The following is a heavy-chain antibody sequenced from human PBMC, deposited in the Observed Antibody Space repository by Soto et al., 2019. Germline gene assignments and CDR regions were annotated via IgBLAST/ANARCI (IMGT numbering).Heavy chain of an antibody. V-gene: IGHV6-1*01. CDR1: GDSVSSDSAA. D-gene: IGHD2-15*01. J-gene: IGHJ6*02. CDR3: ARVRYCRGGSCYYGMDV. CDR2: AYYRSKWFD. Sequence: SQTLSLTCAISGDSVSSDSAARNWIRQSPSRGLERLGRAYYRSKWFDDYAVSVKSRITITPDTSRNQLSLQLNSVTPEDTAVYYCARVRYCRGGSCYYGMDVWGQGTTVTVSS.